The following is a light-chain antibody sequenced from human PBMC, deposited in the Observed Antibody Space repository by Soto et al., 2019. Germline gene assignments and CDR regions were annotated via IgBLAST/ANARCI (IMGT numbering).Light chain of an antibody. J-gene: IGLJ1*01. CDR2: DVS. V-gene: IGLV2-14*03. Sequence: QSALTQPASVSGSPGQSITISCTGTSSDVGAYTFVSWYQQHPDKVPKLMIFDVSRRPSGVSDRFSGSKSGNTASLTISGLQPEDEADYYCSSYTSSSTHCFGSGTKLTVL. CDR3: SSYTSSSTHC. CDR1: SSDVGAYTF.